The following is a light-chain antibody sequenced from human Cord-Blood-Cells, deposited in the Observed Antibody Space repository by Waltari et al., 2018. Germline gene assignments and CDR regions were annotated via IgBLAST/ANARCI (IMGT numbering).Light chain of an antibody. J-gene: IGKJ4*01. V-gene: IGKV3D-15*01. Sequence: EIVMTQSPATLSVSPGERATLSCRASQSVSSNLAWYQQKPGQAPRLLIYGASIRATCIPARFSGSGPGTEFTLTISSLQSEDFAVYYCQQYNNWPALTFGGGTKVEIK. CDR3: QQYNNWPALT. CDR2: GAS. CDR1: QSVSSN.